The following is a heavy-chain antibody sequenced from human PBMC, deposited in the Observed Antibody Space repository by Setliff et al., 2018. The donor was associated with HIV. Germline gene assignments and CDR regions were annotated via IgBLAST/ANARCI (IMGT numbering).Heavy chain of an antibody. V-gene: IGHV7-4-1*02. CDR2: INTYTGNP. J-gene: IGHJ4*02. CDR1: GYTFTSYG. Sequence: ASVKVSCKASGYTFTSYGMSWVRQAPGQGLEWMGWINTYTGNPTYAQDFTGRFVFSLDTSVSTAYMELSSLRSEDTAVYYCASLRDYYDSSGTDYWGQGTLVTVSS. CDR3: ASLRDYYDSSGTDY. D-gene: IGHD3-22*01.